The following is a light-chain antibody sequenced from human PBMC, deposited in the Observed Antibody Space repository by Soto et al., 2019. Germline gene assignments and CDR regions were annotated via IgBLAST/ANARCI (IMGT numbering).Light chain of an antibody. Sequence: EVVLTQSAGTRSLXPGGRATVSCRDSQSVSSSYVAWYQQKRGQAPRLLMYGASSRATGIPDRFSGSGSGTDFTLTISRLEPEDFVLYYCQHFRAFGQGTRLE. V-gene: IGKV3-20*01. CDR1: QSVSSSY. CDR2: GAS. J-gene: IGKJ5*01. CDR3: QHFRA.